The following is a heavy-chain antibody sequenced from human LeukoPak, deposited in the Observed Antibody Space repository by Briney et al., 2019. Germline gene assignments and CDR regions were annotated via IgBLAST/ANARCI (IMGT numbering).Heavy chain of an antibody. CDR1: GFTFSSYG. CDR2: ISYDGSNK. Sequence: GSLRLSCAASGFTFSSYGMHLVRQAPGKGLEWVAVISYDGSNKYYADSVKGRFTISRDNSKNTLYLQMNSLRAEDTAVYYCAKSPPSPSTVIRNEFDYWGQGTLVTVSS. V-gene: IGHV3-30*18. J-gene: IGHJ4*02. D-gene: IGHD4-17*01. CDR3: AKSPPSPSTVIRNEFDY.